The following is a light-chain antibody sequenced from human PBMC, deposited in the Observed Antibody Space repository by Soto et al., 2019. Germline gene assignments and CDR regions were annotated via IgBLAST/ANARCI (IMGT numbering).Light chain of an antibody. CDR1: QSVLYSSNNKNC. CDR2: WAS. V-gene: IGKV4-1*01. J-gene: IGKJ2*01. CDR3: QQYYNTYT. Sequence: DIVMIQSPDSLAVSLGERATINCTSSQSVLYSSNNKNCLAWDQQKPGQPPKLLIYWASTRESGVPDRFSGSGSGKDFTLTISSLQAEDVAVYYCQQYYNTYTFGQGTKLEIK.